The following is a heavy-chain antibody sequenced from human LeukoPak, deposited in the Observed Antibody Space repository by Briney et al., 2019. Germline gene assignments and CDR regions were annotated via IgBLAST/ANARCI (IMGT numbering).Heavy chain of an antibody. CDR1: GGSISSYY. CDR2: IYYSGST. CDR3: ARVGSGWNYYYYYYGMDV. J-gene: IGHJ6*02. D-gene: IGHD6-19*01. V-gene: IGHV4-59*01. Sequence: SETLSLTCTVSGGSISSYYWSWIRQPPGKGLEWIGYIYYSGSTNYNPSLKSRVTISVDTSKNQFSLKLSSVTAADTAVYYCARVGSGWNYYYYYYGMDVWGQGTTVTVSS.